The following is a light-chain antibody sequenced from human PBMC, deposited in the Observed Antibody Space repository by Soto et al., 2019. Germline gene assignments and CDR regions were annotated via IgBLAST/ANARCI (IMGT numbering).Light chain of an antibody. J-gene: IGKJ1*01. V-gene: IGKV2-28*01. Sequence: DIVMTQSPLSLPVTPGEPASTSCRSSQSLVHSNGYNYLDWYLQKPGQSPQVLIYMGSNRASGVPDRFSGSGSGTDFTLKISRVEAEDVGVYYCMQTLQSRTFGQGTKVDIK. CDR2: MGS. CDR1: QSLVHSNGYNY. CDR3: MQTLQSRT.